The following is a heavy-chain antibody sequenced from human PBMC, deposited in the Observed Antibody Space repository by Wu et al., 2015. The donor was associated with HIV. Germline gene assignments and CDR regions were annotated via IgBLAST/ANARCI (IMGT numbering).Heavy chain of an antibody. Sequence: QLGASLGRDGERSRGPSVRFLQGIWTYTFTSYYMHWVRQAPGQGLEWMGIINPSGGSTSYAQKFQGRVTMTRDTSISTAYMELSRLRSDDTAVYYCARVDGVRAVAGTTVGAFDIWGQGTMVTVSS. CDR1: TYTFTSYY. J-gene: IGHJ3*02. CDR3: ARVDGVRAVAGTTVGAFDI. CDR2: INPSGGST. D-gene: IGHD6-19*01. V-gene: IGHV1-46*01.